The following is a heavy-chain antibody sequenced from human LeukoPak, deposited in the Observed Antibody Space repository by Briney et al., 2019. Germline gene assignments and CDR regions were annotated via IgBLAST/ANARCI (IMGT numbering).Heavy chain of an antibody. J-gene: IGHJ3*02. CDR2: IQYTGST. D-gene: IGHD6-13*01. Sequence: PSETLSLTCTVSGGSISSNYWSWIRHPPGKGLEWIGNIQYTGSTNYNPSLKSRVIISLDTSKTQFSLKVSSVTAADTAVYYCAGPGIAAAIWGQGTMVTVSS. V-gene: IGHV4-59*01. CDR1: GGSISSNY. CDR3: AGPGIAAAI.